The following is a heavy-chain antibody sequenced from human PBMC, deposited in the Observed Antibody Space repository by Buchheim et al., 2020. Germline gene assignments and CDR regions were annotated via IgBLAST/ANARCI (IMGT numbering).Heavy chain of an antibody. J-gene: IGHJ6*02. CDR3: AGAADVRYYYGMDV. CDR1: GFTFSRYS. Sequence: EVQLVESGGGLVKPGGSLRLSCAASGFTFSRYSMNWVRQAPGKGLEWVSSISSSSSYIYYADSVRGRFTISRDNAKNSLYLQMNSLRAEDTAVYYCAGAADVRYYYGMDVWGQGTT. D-gene: IGHD6-13*01. CDR2: ISSSSSYI. V-gene: IGHV3-21*06.